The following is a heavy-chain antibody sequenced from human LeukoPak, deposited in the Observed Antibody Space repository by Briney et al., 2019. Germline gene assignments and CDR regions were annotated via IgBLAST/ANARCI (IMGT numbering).Heavy chain of an antibody. CDR1: GFSFSTYS. J-gene: IGHJ4*02. Sequence: PGGSLRLSCAASGFSFSTYSMNWARQASGKGLEWVSSISGSGSYIYFADSVKGRFTISRDNAKNSLYLQMNSLRAEDTAIYYCASHFWNYYRIDYWGQGTLVTVSP. CDR3: ASHFWNYYRIDY. D-gene: IGHD3-3*02. CDR2: ISGSGSYI. V-gene: IGHV3-21*01.